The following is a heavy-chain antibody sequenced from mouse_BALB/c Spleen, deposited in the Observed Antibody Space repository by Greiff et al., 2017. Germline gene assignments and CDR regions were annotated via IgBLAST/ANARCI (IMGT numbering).Heavy chain of an antibody. CDR1: GYTFTSYW. D-gene: IGHD1-1*01. Sequence: VQLQQSGTVLARPGASVKMSCKASGYTFTSYWMHWVKQRPGQGLEWIGAIYPGNSDTSYNQKFKGKAKLTAVTSTSTAYMELSSLTNEDSAVYYCTRYPYYGSAMDYWGQGTSVTVSS. J-gene: IGHJ4*01. CDR2: IYPGNSDT. V-gene: IGHV1-5*01. CDR3: TRYPYYGSAMDY.